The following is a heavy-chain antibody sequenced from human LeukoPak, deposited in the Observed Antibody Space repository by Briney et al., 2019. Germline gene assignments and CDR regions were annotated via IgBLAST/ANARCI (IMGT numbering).Heavy chain of an antibody. Sequence: SETLSLTCAVSGYSISSGYYWGWIRQPPGKGLEWIGSIYHSGSTYYNPSLKSRVTISVDTSKNQFSLKLSSVTAADTAVYYCARHHQGGATSYWGQRTLVTVSS. J-gene: IGHJ4*02. CDR1: GYSISSGYY. D-gene: IGHD1-26*01. CDR3: ARHHQGGATSY. V-gene: IGHV4-38-2*01. CDR2: IYHSGST.